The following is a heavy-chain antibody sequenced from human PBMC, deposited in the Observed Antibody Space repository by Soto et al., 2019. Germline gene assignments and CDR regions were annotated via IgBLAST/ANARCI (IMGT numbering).Heavy chain of an antibody. Sequence: RRLSCAASGFTFSSYSMNWVRQAPGKGLEWVSSISSSSSYIYYADSVKGRFTISRDNAKNSLYLQMNSLRAEDTAVYYCARDRARYYYDSSGYDAFDIWGQGTMVTVSS. D-gene: IGHD3-22*01. CDR2: ISSSSSYI. V-gene: IGHV3-21*01. J-gene: IGHJ3*02. CDR3: ARDRARYYYDSSGYDAFDI. CDR1: GFTFSSYS.